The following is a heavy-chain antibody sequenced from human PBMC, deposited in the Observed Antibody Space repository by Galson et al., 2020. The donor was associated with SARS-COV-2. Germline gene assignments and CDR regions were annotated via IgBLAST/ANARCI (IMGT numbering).Heavy chain of an antibody. CDR1: GASIRGDNSY. J-gene: IGHJ4*02. Sequence: SETLSLTCTVSGASIRGDNSYWSWIRQRPGKGLEWIAYIHYSGSTGYNPSLRSRVTISVDTSKNHFSLNLNSVTAADTAVYYCARDAVLGYFENWGQGTLVTVSS. CDR2: IHYSGST. V-gene: IGHV4-31*02. CDR3: ARDAVLGYFEN. D-gene: IGHD3-10*02.